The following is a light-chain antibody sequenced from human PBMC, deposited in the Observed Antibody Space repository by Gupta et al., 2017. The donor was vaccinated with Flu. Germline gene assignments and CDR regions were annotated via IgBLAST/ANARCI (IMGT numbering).Light chain of an antibody. CDR3: QQADSVPYT. CDR1: QGISGW. CDR2: AAS. Sequence: DIQMTQSPSSVSASIGDRVTFTCRASQGISGWLAWYQQKPGKAPNLLIYAASSLQSGVPSRFSGSGSGTDFTLTISSLQPEDFATYYCQQADSVPYTFDQEGKLEI. V-gene: IGKV1-12*02. J-gene: IGKJ2*01.